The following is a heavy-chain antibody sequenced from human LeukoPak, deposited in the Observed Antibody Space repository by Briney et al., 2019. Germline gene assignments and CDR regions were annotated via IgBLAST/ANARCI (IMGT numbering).Heavy chain of an antibody. D-gene: IGHD2-15*01. CDR3: ALTAATILGDAFDI. CDR2: MNPNSGNT. V-gene: IGHV1-8*01. J-gene: IGHJ3*02. Sequence: ASVKVSCKASGYTFTSYDINWVRQATGHGLEWMGWMNPNSGNTGYAQKFQGRVTMTRNTSIGTAYMELSSLRSEDTAVYYCALTAATILGDAFDIWGQGTMVTVSS. CDR1: GYTFTSYD.